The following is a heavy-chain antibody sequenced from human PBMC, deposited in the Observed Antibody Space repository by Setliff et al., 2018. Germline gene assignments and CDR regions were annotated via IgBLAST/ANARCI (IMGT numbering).Heavy chain of an antibody. Sequence: GASVKVSCKASGYTFTSYGISWVRQAPGQGLEWMGGIIPILGIANYAQKFQGRVTITADESTSTAYMELSSLRSEDTAVYYCARRLEPPQYYYYGMDVWGQGTTVTVSS. V-gene: IGHV1-69*10. CDR3: ARRLEPPQYYYYGMDV. J-gene: IGHJ6*02. CDR2: IIPILGIA. D-gene: IGHD1-1*01. CDR1: GYTFTSYG.